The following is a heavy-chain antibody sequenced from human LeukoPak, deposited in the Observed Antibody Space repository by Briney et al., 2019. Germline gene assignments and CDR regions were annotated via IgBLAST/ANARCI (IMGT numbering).Heavy chain of an antibody. CDR3: ARGGYGANDDAFDI. CDR1: GFTFSSYS. Sequence: GGSLRLACAASGFTFSSYSMNWVRQAPGKGLEWVSYISSSTNTIYYADSVKGRFTISRDNAKNSLFLQMNSLRDEDTAVYYCARGGYGANDDAFDIWGQGTMVTVSS. V-gene: IGHV3-48*02. D-gene: IGHD4-23*01. CDR2: ISSSTNTI. J-gene: IGHJ3*02.